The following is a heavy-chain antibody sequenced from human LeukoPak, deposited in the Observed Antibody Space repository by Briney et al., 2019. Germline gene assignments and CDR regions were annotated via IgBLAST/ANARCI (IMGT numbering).Heavy chain of an antibody. CDR2: MSGGGGST. J-gene: IGHJ6*02. CDR1: GFTFSSYG. V-gene: IGHV3-23*01. Sequence: GGSLRLSCAASGFTFSSYGMSWVRQAPGKGLEWVSAMSGGGGSTFYADSVKGRFTISRDNSKNTLYLQMNSLRAEDTAVYYCARSWWDSSPFHYYYYYGMDVWGQETTVTVSS. CDR3: ARSWWDSSPFHYYYYYGMDV. D-gene: IGHD2-15*01.